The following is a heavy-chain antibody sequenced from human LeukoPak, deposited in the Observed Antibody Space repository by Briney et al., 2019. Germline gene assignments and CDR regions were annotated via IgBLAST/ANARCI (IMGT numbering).Heavy chain of an antibody. CDR3: ARDGYYGSGRRRYYYYGIDL. CDR1: GFTFSSYA. J-gene: IGHJ6*02. Sequence: PSGRSLRLSCAASGFTFSSYAMHWVRQAPGKGLEWVAVISYDGSNKYYADSVKGRFTISRDNSKNTLYLQMNSLRAEDTAVYYCARDGYYGSGRRRYYYYGIDLWGQGTTVSVS. V-gene: IGHV3-30*04. CDR2: ISYDGSNK. D-gene: IGHD3-10*01.